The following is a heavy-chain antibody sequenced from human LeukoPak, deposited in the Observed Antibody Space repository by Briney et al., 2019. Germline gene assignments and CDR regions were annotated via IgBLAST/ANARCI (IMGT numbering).Heavy chain of an antibody. D-gene: IGHD6-6*01. V-gene: IGHV3-23*01. J-gene: IGHJ4*02. CDR3: AKGTYSSSPRDY. CDR2: ISGSGGST. CDR1: GFTFSSCA. Sequence: GGSLRLSCAASGFTFSSCAMSWVRQAPGKGLEWVSAISGSGGSTYYAGSVKGRFTISRDNSKNTLFLQMNSLRAEDTAVYYCAKGTYSSSPRDYWGQGALATVSS.